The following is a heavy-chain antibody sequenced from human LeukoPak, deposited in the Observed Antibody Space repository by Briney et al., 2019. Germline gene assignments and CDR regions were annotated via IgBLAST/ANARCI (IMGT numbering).Heavy chain of an antibody. CDR2: IYPGDSDT. Sequence: GESLKISCKGSGYSFTSYWIGWVRQMPGKGLEWVGIIYPGDSDTRYSPSFQGQVTISADKSISTAYLQWSSLKASDTAMYYCARSIRAIAAAGVIDWFDPWGQGTLVTVSS. J-gene: IGHJ5*02. CDR1: GYSFTSYW. CDR3: ARSIRAIAAAGVIDWFDP. D-gene: IGHD6-13*01. V-gene: IGHV5-51*01.